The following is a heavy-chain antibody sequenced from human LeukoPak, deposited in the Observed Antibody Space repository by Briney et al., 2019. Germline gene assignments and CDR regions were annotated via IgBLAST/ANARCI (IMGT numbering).Heavy chain of an antibody. CDR1: GFTFSSYA. V-gene: IGHV3-23*01. J-gene: IGHJ4*02. CDR3: AKDSELRYFDWLFGY. CDR2: VRGSDAGT. Sequence: GGSLRLSCAASGFTFSSYAMNWVRQAPGKGLEWVSAVRGSDAGTSYADSVKGRFTISRDNSKNTLYLQMNSLRAEDTAVYYCAKDSELRYFDWLFGYWGQGTLVTVSS. D-gene: IGHD3-9*01.